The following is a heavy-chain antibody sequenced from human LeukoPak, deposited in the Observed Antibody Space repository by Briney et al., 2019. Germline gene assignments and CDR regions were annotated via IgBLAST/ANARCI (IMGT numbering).Heavy chain of an antibody. CDR1: GGSFSGYY. V-gene: IGHV4-34*01. D-gene: IGHD3-10*01. CDR3: ARGGFTMVRGVNSHKYFQH. CDR2: INHSGST. Sequence: SETLSLTCAVYGGSFSGYYWSWIRQPPGKGLEWIGEINHSGSTNYNPSLKSRVTISVDTSKNQFSLKLSSVTAADTAVYYCARGGFTMVRGVNSHKYFQHWGQGTLVTVSS. J-gene: IGHJ1*01.